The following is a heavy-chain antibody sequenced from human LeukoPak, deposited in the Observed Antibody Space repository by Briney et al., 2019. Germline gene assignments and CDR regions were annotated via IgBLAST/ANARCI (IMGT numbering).Heavy chain of an antibody. CDR3: ARTIDYGDSEVLDY. CDR2: ISAYNGNT. J-gene: IGHJ4*02. D-gene: IGHD4-17*01. V-gene: IGHV1-18*01. Sequence: GASVKVSCKASGYTFSSYGVSWVRQAPGQGLEWMGWISAYNGNTNYAQKVQGRVTMTTDTSTGTAYMDLRSLRPDDTAVYYCARTIDYGDSEVLDYWGQGTLVTVSS. CDR1: GYTFSSYG.